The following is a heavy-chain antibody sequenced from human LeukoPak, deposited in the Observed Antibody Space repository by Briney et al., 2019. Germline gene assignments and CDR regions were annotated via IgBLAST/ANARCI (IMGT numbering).Heavy chain of an antibody. V-gene: IGHV3-11*01. CDR1: EFTFSDYY. CDR2: ISSSGSTI. D-gene: IGHD2-2*01. Sequence: GGSLRLSCAASEFTFSDYYMSWIRQAPGKGLEWVSYISSSGSTIYYADSVKGRFTISRDNSRNTLYLQMNSLRIEDTAMYHCAKSPLGECTNTRCSDRWGQGILVTVSS. CDR3: AKSPLGECTNTRCSDR. J-gene: IGHJ4*02.